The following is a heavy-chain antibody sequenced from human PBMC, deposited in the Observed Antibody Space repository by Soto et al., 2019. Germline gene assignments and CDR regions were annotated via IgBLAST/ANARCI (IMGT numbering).Heavy chain of an antibody. D-gene: IGHD2-2*01. Sequence: GGSVKVSCKASGYTFTSYGISWVRQAPGQGLEWMGWISAYNGNTNYAQKLQGRVTMTTDTSTSTAYMELRSLRSDDTAVYYCARDFADIVVVPAANQNYYYYYYMDVWGKGTTVTVSS. CDR3: ARDFADIVVVPAANQNYYYYYYMDV. J-gene: IGHJ6*03. CDR1: GYTFTSYG. V-gene: IGHV1-18*01. CDR2: ISAYNGNT.